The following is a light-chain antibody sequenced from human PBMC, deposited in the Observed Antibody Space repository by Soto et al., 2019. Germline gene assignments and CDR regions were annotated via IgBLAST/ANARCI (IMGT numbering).Light chain of an antibody. CDR3: AAWDDSLNGSYV. CDR1: SSNIGSNT. CDR2: SNN. V-gene: IGLV1-44*01. Sequence: QSALTHPAGASRSPGRRLTLSCSGSSSNIGSNTVNWYQQLPGTAPKLLIYSNNQRPSGVPDRFSGSKSGTSASLAISGLQSEDEADYYCAAWDDSLNGSYVFGTGTRSPS. J-gene: IGLJ1*01.